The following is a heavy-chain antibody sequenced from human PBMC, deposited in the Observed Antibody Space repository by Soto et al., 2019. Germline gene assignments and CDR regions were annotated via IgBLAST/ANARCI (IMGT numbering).Heavy chain of an antibody. CDR3: ARDRYFYDSRGYYRTLDS. CDR2: IFHTGIT. Sequence: QVQLQESGPGLVKPSETLSLSCFISGGSFSNDYWTWIRQSPGKGLEWIGYIFHTGITDYNPSVKSRVTISIDKSRNLFSLNLTSVTAADTAVDYCARDRYFYDSRGYYRTLDSWGQGTLVTVSS. CDR1: GGSFSNDY. V-gene: IGHV4-59*01. D-gene: IGHD3-22*01. J-gene: IGHJ5*01.